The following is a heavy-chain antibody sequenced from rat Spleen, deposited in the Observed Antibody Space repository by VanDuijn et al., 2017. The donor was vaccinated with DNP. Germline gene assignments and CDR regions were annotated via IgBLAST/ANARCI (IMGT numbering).Heavy chain of an antibody. D-gene: IGHD1-12*03. V-gene: IGHV3-1*01. CDR3: ARGNDGYFPNWYFDF. Sequence: EVQLQESGPGLVKPSQSLSLTCSVTDYSITSNYWGWIRKFPGNKMEWIGHISYSGRTTYNPSLKSRISITRDTSKNQFFLHLNSVTTEDTATYYCARGNDGYFPNWYFDFWGPGTMVTVSS. J-gene: IGHJ1*01. CDR1: DYSITSNY. CDR2: ISYSGRT.